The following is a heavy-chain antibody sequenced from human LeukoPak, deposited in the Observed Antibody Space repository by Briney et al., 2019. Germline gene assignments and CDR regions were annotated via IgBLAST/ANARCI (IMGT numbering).Heavy chain of an antibody. D-gene: IGHD6-13*01. CDR3: ASVPYSSSWYTPGED. V-gene: IGHV4-39*07. J-gene: IGHJ4*02. Sequence: SETLSLTCTVSGGSISSSSYYWGWIRQPPGKGLEWIGSIYYSGSTYYNPSLKSRVTISVDTSKNQFSLKLSSVTAADTAVYYCASVPYSSSWYTPGEDWGQGTLVTVSS. CDR2: IYYSGST. CDR1: GGSISSSSYY.